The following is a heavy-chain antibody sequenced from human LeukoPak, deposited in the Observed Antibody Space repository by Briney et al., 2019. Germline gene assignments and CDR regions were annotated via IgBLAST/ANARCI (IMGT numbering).Heavy chain of an antibody. Sequence: SETLSLTCADYGGSFSGYYWSWIRQPPGKGLEWIGEINHSGSTNYNPSLKSRVTISVDTSKNQFSLKLSSVTAADTAVYYCASSYGSGSFWYWGQGTLVTVSS. CDR3: ASSYGSGSFWY. CDR2: INHSGST. J-gene: IGHJ4*02. V-gene: IGHV4-34*01. CDR1: GGSFSGYY. D-gene: IGHD3-10*01.